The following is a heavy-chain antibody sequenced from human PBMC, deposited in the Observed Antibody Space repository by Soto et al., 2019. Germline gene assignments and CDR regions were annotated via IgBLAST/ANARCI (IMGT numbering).Heavy chain of an antibody. V-gene: IGHV1-69*01. CDR3: ASSLRYFDWFLSGDPNWFDP. D-gene: IGHD3-9*01. Sequence: QVQLVQSGAEVKKPGSSVKVSCKASGGTFSSYAISWVRQAPGQGLEWMGGIIPIFGTVNYAQKFQGRVTITADESTSTAYMELSSLRSEDTAVYYCASSLRYFDWFLSGDPNWFDPWGQGTLVTVSS. CDR2: IIPIFGTV. CDR1: GGTFSSYA. J-gene: IGHJ5*02.